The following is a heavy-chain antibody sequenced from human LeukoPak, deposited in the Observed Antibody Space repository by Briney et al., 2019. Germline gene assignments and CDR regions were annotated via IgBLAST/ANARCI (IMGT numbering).Heavy chain of an antibody. V-gene: IGHV3-23*01. Sequence: GGSLRLSCAASGFTLSNYAVSWVRQAPGKGLEWVSGISTSYSTYYADSVKGRFTTSRDNSKNTLYLQMNSLRAEDTAVYYCANPGGYYDSSRHEYVDPWGQGTLVTVSS. CDR1: GFTLSNYA. CDR2: ISTSYST. CDR3: ANPGGYYDSSRHEYVDP. D-gene: IGHD3-22*01. J-gene: IGHJ5*02.